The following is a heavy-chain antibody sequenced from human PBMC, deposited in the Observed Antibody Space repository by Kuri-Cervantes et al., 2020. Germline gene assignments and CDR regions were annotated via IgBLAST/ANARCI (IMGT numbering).Heavy chain of an antibody. D-gene: IGHD4-17*01. V-gene: IGHV3-11*01. CDR2: ISSSGSTI. J-gene: IGHJ4*02. Sequence: GESLKISCAASGFTFSDYYMSWIRQAPGKGLEWVSYISSSGSTIYYADSVKGRLTISRDNAKNSLYLQMNSLRAEDTAVYYCAKDPTSTVTTEYYFDYWGQGTLVTVSS. CDR3: AKDPTSTVTTEYYFDY. CDR1: GFTFSDYY.